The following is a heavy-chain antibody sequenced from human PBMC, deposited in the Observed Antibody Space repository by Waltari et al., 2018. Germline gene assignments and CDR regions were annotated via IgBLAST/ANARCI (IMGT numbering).Heavy chain of an antibody. CDR2: INHSGST. V-gene: IGHV4-34*01. Sequence: QVQLQQWGAGLLKPSETLSLTCAVYGASFSGYYWSWTRQPPGKGLEWIGEINHSGSTNYNPSLKSRVTISVDTSKNQFSLKLSSVTAADTAVYYCARGHHYGHAFDIWGQGTMVTVSS. D-gene: IGHD3-10*01. CDR1: GASFSGYY. CDR3: ARGHHYGHAFDI. J-gene: IGHJ3*02.